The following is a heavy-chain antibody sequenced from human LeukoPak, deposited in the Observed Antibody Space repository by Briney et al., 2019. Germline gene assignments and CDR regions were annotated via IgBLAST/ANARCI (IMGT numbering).Heavy chain of an antibody. Sequence: GASVKVSCKASGYTFTGYYMHWVRQAPGQGLEWMGWINPNSGGTNYAQKFQGRVTMTRDTSISTAYMELSRLRSDDTAVYYCARDRDYDFWSGTTHQFDYWGQGTLVTVSS. CDR1: GYTFTGYY. D-gene: IGHD3-3*01. V-gene: IGHV1-2*02. CDR3: ARDRDYDFWSGTTHQFDY. J-gene: IGHJ4*02. CDR2: INPNSGGT.